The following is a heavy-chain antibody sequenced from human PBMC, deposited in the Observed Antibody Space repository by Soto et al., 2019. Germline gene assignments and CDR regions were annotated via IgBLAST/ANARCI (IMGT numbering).Heavy chain of an antibody. Sequence: SETLSLTCTVSGGSISSSSYYWGWIRQPPGKGLEWIGGIYYSGSTYYNPSLKSRVTISVDTSKNQFSLKLSSVTAADTAVYYCARHADDILLMKGPELDYWGQGTLVTVSS. V-gene: IGHV4-39*01. J-gene: IGHJ4*02. D-gene: IGHD3-9*01. CDR2: IYYSGST. CDR1: GGSISSSSYY. CDR3: ARHADDILLMKGPELDY.